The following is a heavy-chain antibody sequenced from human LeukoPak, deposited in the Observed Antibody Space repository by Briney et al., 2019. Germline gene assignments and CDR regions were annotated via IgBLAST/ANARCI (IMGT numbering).Heavy chain of an antibody. CDR3: ATTIAVAGTF. J-gene: IGHJ4*02. V-gene: IGHV3-30*02. CDR1: GFTFSNYG. Sequence: GGSLRLSCATSGFTFSNYGMHWVRQAPGKGLEWMAFIHYDGSNKQYGDSVKGRFTISRDNPKSTLYLQMNSLRPEDTAVYYCATTIAVAGTFWGQGILVTISS. D-gene: IGHD6-19*01. CDR2: IHYDGSNK.